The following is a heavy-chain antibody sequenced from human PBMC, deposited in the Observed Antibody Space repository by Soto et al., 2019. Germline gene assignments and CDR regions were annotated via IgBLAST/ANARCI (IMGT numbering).Heavy chain of an antibody. CDR1: GGSIRSGGYY. D-gene: IGHD2-2*01. CDR2: IYYSGST. J-gene: IGHJ6*03. CDR3: ARDQRVPAAQRAYYYYMDV. V-gene: IGHV4-31*03. Sequence: SETLSLTCTVSGGSIRSGGYYWSWIRQHPGKGLEWIGYIYYSGSTYYNPSLKSRVTISVDTSKNQFSLKLSSVTAADTAVYYCARDQRVPAAQRAYYYYMDVWGKGTTVTVSS.